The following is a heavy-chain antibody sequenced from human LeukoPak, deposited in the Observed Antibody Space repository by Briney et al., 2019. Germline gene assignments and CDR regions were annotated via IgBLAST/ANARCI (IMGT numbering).Heavy chain of an antibody. D-gene: IGHD2-2*01. V-gene: IGHV1-69*05. J-gene: IGHJ4*02. CDR3: ASRSQNVVVPAAPYYFDY. Sequence: SVKVSCKASGGTFSSYAISWVRQAPGQGLEWMGGIIPIFGTANYAQKFQGRVTITTDESTSTAYMELSSLRSEDTAVYYCASRSQNVVVPAAPYYFDYWGQGTLVTVSS. CDR2: IIPIFGTA. CDR1: GGTFSSYA.